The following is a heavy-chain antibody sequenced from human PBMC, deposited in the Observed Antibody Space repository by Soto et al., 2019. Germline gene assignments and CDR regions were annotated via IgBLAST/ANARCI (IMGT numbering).Heavy chain of an antibody. CDR1: GYSFSDFG. J-gene: IGHJ4*02. Sequence: QVHLVQSGGELKKPVASVKVSCKASGYSFSDFGITWVRKAPGQGLEWMGWIRGKNGNTNYAQKVQGIVTLTADTSTSTANMEMRALTSDDTGRYYCARSDYDEDTGTVENWGQGTPVTVSS. CDR2: IRGKNGNT. D-gene: IGHD5-12*01. V-gene: IGHV1-18*04. CDR3: ARSDYDEDTGTVEN.